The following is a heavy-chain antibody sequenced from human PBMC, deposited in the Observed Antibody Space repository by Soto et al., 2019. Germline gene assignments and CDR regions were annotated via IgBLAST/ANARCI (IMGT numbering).Heavy chain of an antibody. CDR3: ARGWNSGRYYSYYYYGMDV. J-gene: IGHJ6*02. D-gene: IGHD1-26*01. Sequence: QVQLVESGGGVVQPGRSLRLSCAASGFTFSSYAMHWVRQAPGKGLEWVAVISYDGSNKYYADSVKGRFTISRDNSKNTLYLQMNSLRAEDTAVYYCARGWNSGRYYSYYYYGMDVWGQGTTVTVSS. CDR1: GFTFSSYA. V-gene: IGHV3-30-3*01. CDR2: ISYDGSNK.